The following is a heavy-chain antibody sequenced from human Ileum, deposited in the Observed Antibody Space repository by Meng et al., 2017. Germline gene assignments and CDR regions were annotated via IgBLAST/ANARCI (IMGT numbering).Heavy chain of an antibody. V-gene: IGHV4-31*03. CDR3: ARGVSAAGLFDN. Sequence: QVQLQESGPGLVKPSQTLSLTCTVSGGSISSGGYYWSWIRQHPGKGLEWIGYICYSGTTYYNPSLKSRVTISVDTSKNQFSLKLSSVTAADTAVYYCARGVSAAGLFDNWGPGTLVTVSS. CDR1: GGSISSGGYY. CDR2: ICYSGTT. J-gene: IGHJ4*02. D-gene: IGHD2-2*01.